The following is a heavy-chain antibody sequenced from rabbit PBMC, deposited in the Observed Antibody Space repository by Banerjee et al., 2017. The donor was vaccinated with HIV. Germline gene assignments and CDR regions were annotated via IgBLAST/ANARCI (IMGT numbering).Heavy chain of an antibody. D-gene: IGHD2-1*01. CDR3: ARGGNIFGGDDYGDSNL. CDR2: IYTGSGTT. V-gene: IGHV1S40*01. CDR1: GFSFSSGYD. J-gene: IGHJ4*01. Sequence: QSLEESGGDLVKPGASLTLTCKVSGFSFSSGYDMCWVRQAPGKGLEWIGCIYTGSGTTYYASWVNGRFTISKTSSTTMTLQMTSLTAADTATYFCARGGNIFGGDDYGDSNLWGPGTLVTVS.